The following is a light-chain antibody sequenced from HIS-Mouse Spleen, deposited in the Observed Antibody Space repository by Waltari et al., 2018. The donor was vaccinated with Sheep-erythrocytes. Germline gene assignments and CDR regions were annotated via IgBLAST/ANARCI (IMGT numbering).Light chain of an antibody. CDR1: ALPKKY. V-gene: IGLV3-10*01. J-gene: IGLJ3*02. CDR2: EDS. Sequence: SYELTQPPSVSVSPGQTARITCSGYALPKKYAYWYQQKSGQAPVLVIYEDSKRPSGIPERFSGSTSGTMATLTISGAQVEDEADYYCYSTDSSGNHWVFGGGTK. CDR3: YSTDSSGNHWV.